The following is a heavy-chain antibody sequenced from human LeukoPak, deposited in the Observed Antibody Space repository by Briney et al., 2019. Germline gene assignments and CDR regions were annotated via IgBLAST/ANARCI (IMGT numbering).Heavy chain of an antibody. V-gene: IGHV1-69*04. CDR2: IIPILGIA. J-gene: IGHJ4*02. D-gene: IGHD3-16*02. Sequence: ASVKVSCKASGGTFISYAISWVRQAPGQGLEWMGRIIPILGIANYAQKFQGRVTITADKSTSTAYMELSSLRSEDTAVYYCARAIMITFGGVIVMRYFDYWGQGTLVTVSS. CDR1: GGTFISYA. CDR3: ARAIMITFGGVIVMRYFDY.